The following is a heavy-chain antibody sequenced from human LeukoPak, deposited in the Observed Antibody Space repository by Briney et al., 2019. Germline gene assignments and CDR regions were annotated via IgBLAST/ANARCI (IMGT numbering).Heavy chain of an antibody. CDR2: ISSSSSYI. J-gene: IGHJ5*02. Sequence: GGSLRLSCAASGFTFSSYSMNWVRQAPGKGLEWVSSISSSSSYIYYADSVKGRFTISRDNAKNSLYLQMNSLRVEDTAVYYCARDPRNVGLAPWGQGTLVTVSS. D-gene: IGHD2-15*01. CDR3: ARDPRNVGLAP. CDR1: GFTFSSYS. V-gene: IGHV3-21*01.